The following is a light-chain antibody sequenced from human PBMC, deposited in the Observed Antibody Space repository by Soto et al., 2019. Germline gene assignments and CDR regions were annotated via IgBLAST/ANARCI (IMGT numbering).Light chain of an antibody. CDR3: QQYNNWPPLT. CDR1: QSVGSN. CDR2: GAS. V-gene: IGKV3-15*01. Sequence: EIVMTQSPATLSVSPGERATLSCRASQSVGSNLAWYQQKPGQAPRLLIYGASTRATGIPARFSGSWSGTEFTLTISSLQSEDFTVYYCQQYNNWPPLTFGGGTKVEIK. J-gene: IGKJ4*01.